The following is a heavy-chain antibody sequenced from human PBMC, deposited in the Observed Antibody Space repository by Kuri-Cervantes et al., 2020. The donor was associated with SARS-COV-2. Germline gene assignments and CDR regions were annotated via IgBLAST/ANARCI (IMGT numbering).Heavy chain of an antibody. D-gene: IGHD3-22*01. J-gene: IGHJ4*02. Sequence: GESLKISCAASGFTFSDYYMSWIRQAPGKGLEWVSYISSSGSTIYYADSVKGRFTISRGNAKNSLYLQMNSLRAEDTAVYYCARERSDYYDSRPDYWGQGTLVTVSS. CDR2: ISSSGSTI. CDR1: GFTFSDYY. V-gene: IGHV3-11*04. CDR3: ARERSDYYDSRPDY.